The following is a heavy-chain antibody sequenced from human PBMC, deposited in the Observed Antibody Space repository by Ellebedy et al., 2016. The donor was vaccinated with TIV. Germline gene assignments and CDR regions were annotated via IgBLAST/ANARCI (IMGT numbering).Heavy chain of an antibody. CDR1: GGSFSGYY. J-gene: IGHJ4*02. CDR2: INHSGST. Sequence: SETLSLTCAVYGGSFSGYYWSWIRQPPGKGLEWIGEINHSGSTNYNPSLKSRVTISVDTSKNQFSLKLSSVTAADTAVYYCARETGTDNDYWGQGTLVTVSS. D-gene: IGHD1-1*01. CDR3: ARETGTDNDY. V-gene: IGHV4-34*01.